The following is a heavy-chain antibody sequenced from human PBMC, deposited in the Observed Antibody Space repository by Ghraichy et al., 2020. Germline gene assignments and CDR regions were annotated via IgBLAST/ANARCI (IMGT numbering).Heavy chain of an antibody. CDR1: GYIFTAYN. Sequence: ASVKVSCKASGYIFTAYNIYWMRQAPGQGFEWMGRIHPRSGVTNYARKFQGRVTITRDTSSATAYMELSRLTSDDTAVYFCARCDVRAYWTDWYFDLWGRGTLVTVAS. V-gene: IGHV1-2*06. CDR2: IHPRSGVT. J-gene: IGHJ2*01. CDR3: ARCDVRAYWTDWYFDL. D-gene: IGHD2-21*01.